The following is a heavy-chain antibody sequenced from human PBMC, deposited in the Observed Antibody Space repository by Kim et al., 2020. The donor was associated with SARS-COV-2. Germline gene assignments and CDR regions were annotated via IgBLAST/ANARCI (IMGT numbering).Heavy chain of an antibody. J-gene: IGHJ3*02. CDR2: IDPSDSYT. D-gene: IGHD2-2*01. CDR3: ARKDCSSTSCYEAAFDI. CDR1: GYSFTSYW. V-gene: IGHV5-10-1*01. Sequence: GESLKISCKGSGYSFTSYWISWVRQMPGKGLEWMGRIDPSDSYTNYSPSFQGHVTISADKSISTAYLQWSSLKASDTAMYYCARKDCSSTSCYEAAFDIWGQGTMVTVSS.